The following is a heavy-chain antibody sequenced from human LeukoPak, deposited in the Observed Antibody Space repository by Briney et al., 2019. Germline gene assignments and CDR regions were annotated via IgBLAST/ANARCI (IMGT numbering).Heavy chain of an antibody. D-gene: IGHD6-19*01. V-gene: IGHV3-11*04. CDR3: ATSQSSVAGIVGD. Sequence: PGGSLRLSCAASGFTFSDYFMTWIRQAPGKGLEWVSYISGSGSNKYYADSVKGRFTISRDNAKNSLYLQMNSLRVEDMAVYYCATSQSSVAGIVGDWGQGTLVTVSS. CDR2: ISGSGSNK. CDR1: GFTFSDYF. J-gene: IGHJ4*02.